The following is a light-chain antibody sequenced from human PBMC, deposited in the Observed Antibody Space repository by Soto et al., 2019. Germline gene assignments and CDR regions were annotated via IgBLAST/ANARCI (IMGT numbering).Light chain of an antibody. J-gene: IGKJ2*01. CDR2: AAS. V-gene: IGKV1-16*01. CDR3: HQYKIYPYS. CDR1: QDIINN. Sequence: DVQMTQSPSSLSASVGDRVIITCRASQDIINNVAWFQQRPGKAPKPLLYAASSLQNGVPSRFSGSGFGTDFTLIITGLQPEDFATYYCHQYKIYPYSFGQGTKLEIK.